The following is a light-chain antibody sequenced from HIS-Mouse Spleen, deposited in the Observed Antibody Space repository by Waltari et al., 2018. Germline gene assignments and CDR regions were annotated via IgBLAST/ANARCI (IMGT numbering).Light chain of an antibody. Sequence: QSALTQPASVSGSPGQSITIPCTGTSSDVGSYNLVSWYQQHPGKAPKLTIYEGSKRPSGVSNRFSGSKSGNTASLTISGLQAEDEADYYCCSYAGSSTSVVFGGGTKLTVL. J-gene: IGLJ2*01. CDR2: EGS. V-gene: IGLV2-23*01. CDR3: CSYAGSSTSVV. CDR1: SSDVGSYNL.